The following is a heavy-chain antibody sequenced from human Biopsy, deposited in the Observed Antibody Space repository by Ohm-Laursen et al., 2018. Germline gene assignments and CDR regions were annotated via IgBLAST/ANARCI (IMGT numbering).Heavy chain of an antibody. CDR3: VKDRGAAGTDYYYGMDV. CDR2: ISFDGSDQ. D-gene: IGHD3-10*01. Sequence: SLRLSCSASRFTFSTYGMHWVRQAPGKGLEWVAVISFDGSDQKYADSVKGRFTISRDNSKNTLYLQMNSLRAEDTSVFYCVKDRGAAGTDYYYGMDVWGQGTTVTVSS. V-gene: IGHV3-30*18. J-gene: IGHJ6*02. CDR1: RFTFSTYG.